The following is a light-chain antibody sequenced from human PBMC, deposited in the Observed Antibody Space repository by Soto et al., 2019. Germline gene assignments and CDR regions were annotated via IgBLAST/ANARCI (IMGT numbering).Light chain of an antibody. V-gene: IGLV1-47*02. J-gene: IGLJ2*01. CDR2: NDY. CDR1: TSNVGSNL. CDR3: AVWDDSLSGVV. Sequence: QSVLAQPPSASGTPGQRVTISCSGSTSNVGSNLASWYQQLPGSAPKLLIYNDYKRPSGVPDRFSGSKSGTSASLGISGLRSEDEADYFCAVWDDSLSGVVFGGGTKLTVL.